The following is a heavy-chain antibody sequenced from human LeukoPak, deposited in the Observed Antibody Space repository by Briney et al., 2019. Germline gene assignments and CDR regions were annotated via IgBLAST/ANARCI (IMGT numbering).Heavy chain of an antibody. V-gene: IGHV3-48*03. Sequence: GGSLRLSCAASGFTFSSYEMNWVRQAPGKGLEWVSYISSSGSTIYYADSVKGRFTISRDNAKNSLYLQMNSLRAEDTAVYYCARVAINYYYYYMDVRGKGTTVTVSS. D-gene: IGHD2-15*01. CDR2: ISSSGSTI. CDR1: GFTFSSYE. J-gene: IGHJ6*03. CDR3: ARVAINYYYYYMDV.